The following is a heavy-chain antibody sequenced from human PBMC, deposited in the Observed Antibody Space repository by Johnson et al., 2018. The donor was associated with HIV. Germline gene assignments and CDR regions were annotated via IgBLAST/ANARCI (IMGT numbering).Heavy chain of an antibody. CDR3: ATRGFYCTDGICHGVFDF. CDR1: GFTFSSYG. CDR2: IWYDGSNK. J-gene: IGHJ3*01. D-gene: IGHD2-8*01. Sequence: QVQLVESGGVVVQPGGSLRLSCAASGFTFSSYGMHWVRQAPGKGLEWVAVIWYDGSNKYYADSVKGRFSISRDNAKKSLYLQMNSLRAEDTALYYCATRGFYCTDGICHGVFDFWGQGTVVSVSS. V-gene: IGHV3-33*03.